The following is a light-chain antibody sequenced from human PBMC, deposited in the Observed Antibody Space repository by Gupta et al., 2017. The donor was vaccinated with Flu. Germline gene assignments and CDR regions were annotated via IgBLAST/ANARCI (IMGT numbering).Light chain of an antibody. Sequence: VTISCSGSSSNIWRIVGSWYQHVPGRDPKLLIYNDNQRPSWVPARFSGSKSGTSASLAISGLQSEDEADYYCAAWDDSLNGLVVFGGGTQVTVL. CDR3: AAWDDSLNGLVV. J-gene: IGLJ2*01. CDR1: SSNIWRIV. CDR2: NDN. V-gene: IGLV1-44*01.